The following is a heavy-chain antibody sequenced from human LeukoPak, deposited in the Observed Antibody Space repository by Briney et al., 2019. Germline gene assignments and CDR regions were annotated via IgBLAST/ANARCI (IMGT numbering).Heavy chain of an antibody. V-gene: IGHV5-51*01. CDR2: IYPGDSDT. J-gene: IGHJ4*02. CDR3: ASGAEELAALGFDS. CDR1: GYSFTDYW. Sequence: GESLKISCKGSGYSFTDYWIGWVRQMPGKGLEWMGTIYPGDSDTRYSPSFQGQVTMPADKSINTAFLQWSSLKASDTAMYYCASGAEELAALGFDSWGQGTLVTVSS. D-gene: IGHD6-6*01.